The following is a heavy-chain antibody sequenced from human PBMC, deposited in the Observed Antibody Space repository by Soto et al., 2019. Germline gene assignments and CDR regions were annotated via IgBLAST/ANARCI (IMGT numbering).Heavy chain of an antibody. CDR2: ISRSGGTI. J-gene: IGHJ4*02. V-gene: IGHV3-11*01. Sequence: VQLVESGGGLVKPGGSLRLSCAASGFTFSDYYMSWFRQAPGKGLEWVSYISRSGGTIYYADSVKGRFTIYRDNAKNSLYLQMSSLRAEDMAVYYCARHGTYGDYVGSWGQGTLVAVSS. CDR1: GFTFSDYY. D-gene: IGHD4-17*01. CDR3: ARHGTYGDYVGS.